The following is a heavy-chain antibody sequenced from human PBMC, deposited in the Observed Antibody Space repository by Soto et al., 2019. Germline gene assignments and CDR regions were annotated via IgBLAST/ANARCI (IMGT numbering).Heavy chain of an antibody. D-gene: IGHD2-2*01. V-gene: IGHV3-23*01. CDR3: ARKALVSSLPRWLDP. CDR1: GFAFGSYA. CDR2: ISDSGGSI. Sequence: PGGSLRLSCAASGFAFGSYAMNWVRQAPGKGLEYVSTISDSGGSIVYADSVKGRFTISRDNSKNTVYLQMNSLRAEDTATYYCARKALVSSLPRWLDPWGQGALVTVSS. J-gene: IGHJ5*02.